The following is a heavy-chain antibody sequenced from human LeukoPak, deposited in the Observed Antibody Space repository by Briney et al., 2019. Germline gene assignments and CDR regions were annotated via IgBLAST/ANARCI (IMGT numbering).Heavy chain of an antibody. CDR1: GGSVSSYH. CDR3: ARRSSGDSGPFKYNYYYMDL. CDR2: ITTSGGT. V-gene: IGHV4-4*09. D-gene: IGHD2-15*01. J-gene: IGHJ6*03. Sequence: SETLSLTCTVSGGSVSSYHWSWIRQPPEKGLEWIGYITTSGGTNYNPSLNSRVTISVDTSKNQFSLKLSSVTAADTAVYYCARRSSGDSGPFKYNYYYMDLWGKGTTVTVSS.